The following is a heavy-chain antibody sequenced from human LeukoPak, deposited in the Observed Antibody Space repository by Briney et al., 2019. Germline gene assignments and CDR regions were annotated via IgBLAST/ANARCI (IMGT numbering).Heavy chain of an antibody. J-gene: IGHJ4*02. CDR2: ISSSSSYI. V-gene: IGHV3-21*01. CDR1: GCTISSYS. CDR3: ARDGAPYCSGGSCNHVPFDY. Sequence: GGSLRLSCAASGCTISSYSMNWGWQAPRQGKERVSSISSSSSYIYYSDSRKVRFTISRDNAKNSLYLQMNSLRAEDTAVYDCARDGAPYCSGGSCNHVPFDYWGQGTLVTVSS. D-gene: IGHD2-15*01.